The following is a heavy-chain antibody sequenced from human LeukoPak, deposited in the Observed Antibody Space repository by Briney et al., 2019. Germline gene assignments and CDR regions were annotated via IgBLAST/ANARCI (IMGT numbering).Heavy chain of an antibody. CDR1: GGSFSGYY. V-gene: IGHV4-34*01. J-gene: IGHJ4*02. CDR2: INHIGSN. D-gene: IGHD5-24*01. CDR3: ARGARWLQFRDY. Sequence: ETLSLTCAVYGGSFSGYYWSWIRQPPGKGLELIGEINHIGSNNYNPSLKSGVTLSVDTPKHQFSLKLSSVTAADTAVYYCARGARWLQFRDYWGQGTLVTVSS.